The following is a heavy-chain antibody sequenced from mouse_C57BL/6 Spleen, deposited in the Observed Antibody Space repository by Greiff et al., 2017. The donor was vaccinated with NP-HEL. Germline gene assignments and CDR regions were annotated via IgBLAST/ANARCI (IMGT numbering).Heavy chain of an antibody. Sequence: VMLVESGGGLVKPGGSLKLSCAASGFTFSSYAMSWVRQTPEKRLEWVATISDGGSYTYYPDNVKGRFTISRDNAKNNLYLQMSHLKSEDTAMYYCARGWLRNYYAMDYWGQGTSVTVSS. V-gene: IGHV5-4*03. CDR2: ISDGGSYT. D-gene: IGHD2-2*01. J-gene: IGHJ4*01. CDR1: GFTFSSYA. CDR3: ARGWLRNYYAMDY.